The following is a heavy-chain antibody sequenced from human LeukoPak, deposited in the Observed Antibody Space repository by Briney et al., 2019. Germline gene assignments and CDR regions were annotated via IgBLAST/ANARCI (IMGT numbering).Heavy chain of an antibody. CDR1: GGSFSGYY. CDR2: INHSGST. D-gene: IGHD2-21*02. Sequence: KTSETLSLTCAVYGGSFSGYYWSWIRQPPGKGLEWIGEINHSGSTNYNPSLKSRVTISVDTSKNQFSLKLSSVTAADTAVYYCAREVVTEEDWFDPWGQGTLVTVSS. V-gene: IGHV4-34*01. J-gene: IGHJ5*02. CDR3: AREVVTEEDWFDP.